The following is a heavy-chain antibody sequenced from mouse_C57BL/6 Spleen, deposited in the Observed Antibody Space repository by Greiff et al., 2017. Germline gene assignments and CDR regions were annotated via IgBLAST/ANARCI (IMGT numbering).Heavy chain of an antibody. CDR3: ARGITTVYAMDY. CDR1: GYAFSSSW. J-gene: IGHJ4*01. D-gene: IGHD1-1*01. CDR2: IYPGDGDT. Sequence: QVQLKESGPELVKPGASVKISCKASGYAFSSSWMNWVKQRPGKGLEWIGGIYPGDGDTTYNGKFKGKATLTADKSSSTAYMQHSSLPSEDSAVYFCARGITTVYAMDYWGQGTSVTVSS. V-gene: IGHV1-82*01.